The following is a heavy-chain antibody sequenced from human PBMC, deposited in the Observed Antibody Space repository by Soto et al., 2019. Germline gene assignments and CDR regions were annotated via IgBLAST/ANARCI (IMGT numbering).Heavy chain of an antibody. D-gene: IGHD1-26*01. Sequence: QVQLVQSGAEVKKPGSSVKVSCKAAGGTFSSYAISWVRQAPGQGLEWMGGIIPLFGTAKYAQKLHSRVTISADESTSTAYMELSRLRSEDTAVYYCAKTGATTLPSYWYFDLWGRGTLVTVSS. V-gene: IGHV1-69*12. CDR1: GGTFSSYA. CDR3: AKTGATTLPSYWYFDL. J-gene: IGHJ2*01. CDR2: IIPLFGTA.